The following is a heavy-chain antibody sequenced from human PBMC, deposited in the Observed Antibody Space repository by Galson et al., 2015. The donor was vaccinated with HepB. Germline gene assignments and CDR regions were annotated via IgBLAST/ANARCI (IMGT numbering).Heavy chain of an antibody. Sequence: SLRLSCAASGFTFSSYAMHWVRQAPGKGLEWVAVISYDGSNKYYADSVKDRFTISRDNSKNTLYLQMNSLRAEDTAVYYCARESPGSVAGIDYWGQGTLVTVSS. V-gene: IGHV3-30*04. CDR2: ISYDGSNK. CDR1: GFTFSSYA. J-gene: IGHJ4*02. D-gene: IGHD6-19*01. CDR3: ARESPGSVAGIDY.